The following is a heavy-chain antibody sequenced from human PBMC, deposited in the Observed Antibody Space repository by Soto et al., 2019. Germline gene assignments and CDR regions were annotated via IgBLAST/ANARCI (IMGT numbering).Heavy chain of an antibody. CDR3: ARHHDYFDY. CDR2: ISYDGSNK. V-gene: IGHV3-30-3*01. J-gene: IGHJ4*02. CDR1: GFTFSSYA. Sequence: GGSLRLSCAASGFTFSSYAMHWVRQAPGKGLEWVAVISYDGSNKYYADSVKGRFTISRDNSKNTLYLQMNSLRAEDTAVYYCARHHDYFDYWGQGTLVTVSS.